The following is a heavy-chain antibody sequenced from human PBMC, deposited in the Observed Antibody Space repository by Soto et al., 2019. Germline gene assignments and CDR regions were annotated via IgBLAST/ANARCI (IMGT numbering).Heavy chain of an antibody. CDR1: GLTVSSNY. CDR2: IYSGGNT. CDR3: ARGLYDYVWGSYAQFDY. J-gene: IGHJ4*02. Sequence: LRLSCAASGLTVSSNYMSWVRQAPGKGLEWVSVIYSGGNTYYADSVKGRFTISRDNSKNTLFLQMNSLRAEDTAVYYCARGLYDYVWGSYAQFDYWGQGTLVTVSS. D-gene: IGHD3-16*01. V-gene: IGHV3-53*01.